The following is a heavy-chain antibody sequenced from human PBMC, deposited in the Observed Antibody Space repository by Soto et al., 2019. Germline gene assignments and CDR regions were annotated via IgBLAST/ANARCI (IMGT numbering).Heavy chain of an antibody. CDR2: ISGYNGNT. J-gene: IGHJ5*02. V-gene: IGHV1-18*04. CDR1: GYPFTSYS. D-gene: IGHD6-19*01. CDR3: ARVLRIAVAADH. Sequence: GSVKVFLKTSGYPFTSYSLNLVRQAPGQGLEWMGWISGYNGNTNYAQKLQGRVTMTTDTSTSTAYMELRSLRSDDTAFYYCARVLRIAVAADHWGQGTLVTVSS.